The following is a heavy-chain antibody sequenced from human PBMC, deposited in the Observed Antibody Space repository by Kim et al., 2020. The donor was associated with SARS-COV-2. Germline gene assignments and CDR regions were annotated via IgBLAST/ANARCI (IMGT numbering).Heavy chain of an antibody. V-gene: IGHV3-48*03. Sequence: GGSLRLSCAASGFTFSSYEMNWVRQAPGEGLEWLAYISSSGTTTIYNADSVKGRFTISSDNAKDSLFLQMNSLRGDDTGLYYCATGPRHNWKIGYSGQG. J-gene: IGHJ4*02. CDR3: ATGPRHNWKIGY. CDR2: ISSSGTTTI. CDR1: GFTFSSYE. D-gene: IGHD1-20*01.